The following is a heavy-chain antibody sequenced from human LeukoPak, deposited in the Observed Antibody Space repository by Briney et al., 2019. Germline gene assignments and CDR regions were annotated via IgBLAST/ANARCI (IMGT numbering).Heavy chain of an antibody. D-gene: IGHD2-21*02. J-gene: IGHJ3*02. CDR3: ARSGACGGDCYYTADDAFDI. CDR1: GYTFTSYA. V-gene: IGHV1-3*01. CDR2: INAGNGNT. Sequence: ASVKVSCKASGYTFTSYAMHWVRQAPGQRLEWMGWINAGNGNTKYSQKFQGRVTITRDTSASTAYMGLSSLRSEDTAVYYCARSGACGGDCYYTADDAFDIWGQGTMVTVSS.